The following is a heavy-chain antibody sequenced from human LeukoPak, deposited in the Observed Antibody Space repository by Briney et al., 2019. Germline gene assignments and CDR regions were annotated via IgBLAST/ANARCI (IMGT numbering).Heavy chain of an antibody. Sequence: TSETLSLTCAVYGGSFSGYYWSWIRQPPGKGLEWIGEINHSGSTNYNPSLKSRVTISVDTSKNQFSLKLSSVTVADTAVYYCARQVFWSGYYSSGYMDVWGKGTTVTVSS. CDR2: INHSGST. D-gene: IGHD3-3*01. CDR3: ARQVFWSGYYSSGYMDV. J-gene: IGHJ6*03. V-gene: IGHV4-34*01. CDR1: GGSFSGYY.